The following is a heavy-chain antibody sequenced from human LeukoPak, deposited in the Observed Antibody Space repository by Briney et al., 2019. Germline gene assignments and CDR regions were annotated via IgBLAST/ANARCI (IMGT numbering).Heavy chain of an antibody. D-gene: IGHD6-25*01. CDR3: ARVLDNSSSRYQSLKY. Sequence: PGGSLRLSCAASGFTFSSYAMRWVRQAPGKGLEYVSAISSNGGSTSYANSVKGRFTISRDNSKNTLYLQMGSLRAEDMAVYYCARVLDNSSSRYQSLKYWGQGTLVTVSS. V-gene: IGHV3-64*01. CDR2: ISSNGGST. J-gene: IGHJ4*02. CDR1: GFTFSSYA.